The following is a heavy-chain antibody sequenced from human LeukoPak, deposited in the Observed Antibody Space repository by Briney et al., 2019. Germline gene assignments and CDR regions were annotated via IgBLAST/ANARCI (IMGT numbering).Heavy chain of an antibody. CDR1: GGSISSGDYY. CDR3: ARDHRITGTTD. V-gene: IGHV4-30-4*01. CDR2: IYYSGST. D-gene: IGHD1-7*01. Sequence: SETLSLTCTVSGGSISSGDYYWSWIRQPPGKSLEWIGYIYYSGSTYYNPSLKSRVTISVDTSKNQFSLKLSSVTAADTAVYYCARDHRITGTTDWGQGTLVTVSS. J-gene: IGHJ4*02.